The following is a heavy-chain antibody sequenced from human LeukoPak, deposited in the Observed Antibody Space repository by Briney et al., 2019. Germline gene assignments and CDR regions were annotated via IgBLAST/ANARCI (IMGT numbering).Heavy chain of an antibody. D-gene: IGHD6-19*01. CDR3: ATDPSGPSDSSGWYYFDN. CDR1: GFIVSNYC. J-gene: IGHJ4*02. Sequence: PGGSLRLCCAASGFIVSNYCMGWVRQAPGKGLEWVAYIKQDASETYYVDSVRGRFSISRDNAKNSLFLQMNSLRAEDTAVYYCATDPSGPSDSSGWYYFDNWGQGTLVTVSS. CDR2: IKQDASET. V-gene: IGHV3-7*01.